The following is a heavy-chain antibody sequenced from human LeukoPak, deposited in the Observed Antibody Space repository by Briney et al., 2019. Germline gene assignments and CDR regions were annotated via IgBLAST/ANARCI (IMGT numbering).Heavy chain of an antibody. CDR2: ISSGSSFI. CDR3: TRSNSNYFDY. V-gene: IGHV3-21*01. Sequence: GGSLRLSCAASGFTFSSYSMNWVRQAPGKGLEWVSSISSGSSFISCADSVKGRFTISRDNSKNSLYLQMNSLRAEDTAVYCCTRSNSNYFDYWGLGTLVTVSS. CDR1: GFTFSSYS. J-gene: IGHJ4*02. D-gene: IGHD1-7*01.